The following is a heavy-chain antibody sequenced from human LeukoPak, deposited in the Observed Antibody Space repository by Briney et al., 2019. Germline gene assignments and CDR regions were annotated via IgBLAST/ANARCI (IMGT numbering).Heavy chain of an antibody. CDR1: GFTFSSYG. D-gene: IGHD6-19*01. CDR2: IGPSNSDT. CDR3: AKGGSSGWPVRHFDY. J-gene: IGHJ4*02. Sequence: GGSLRLSCAASGFTFSSYGMSWVRQAPGKGLEWVSTIGPSNSDTYYTDSVKGRFTVSRDNSKNTLYLQMNSLTAEDTAVYYCAKGGSSGWPVRHFDYWGQGTLVTVSS. V-gene: IGHV3-23*01.